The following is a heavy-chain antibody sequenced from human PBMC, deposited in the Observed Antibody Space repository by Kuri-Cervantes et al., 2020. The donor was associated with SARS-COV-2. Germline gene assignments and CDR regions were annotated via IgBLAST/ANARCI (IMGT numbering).Heavy chain of an antibody. CDR1: GFTFSSYW. Sequence: GGSLRPSCATSGFTFSSYWMSWVRQAPGKGMEWVANIKQDGSEKYYVDSVKGRFTISRDNAKNSLYLQMNSLRAEDTAVYYCARDREFIAARIFDYWGQGTLVTVSS. D-gene: IGHD6-6*01. CDR3: ARDREFIAARIFDY. J-gene: IGHJ4*02. V-gene: IGHV3-7*01. CDR2: IKQDGSEK.